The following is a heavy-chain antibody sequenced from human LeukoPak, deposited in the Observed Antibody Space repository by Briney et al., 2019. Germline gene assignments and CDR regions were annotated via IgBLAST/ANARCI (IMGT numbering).Heavy chain of an antibody. D-gene: IGHD3-10*01. Sequence: PGGSLRLSCAASGFTFSSYWMHWVRQVPGKGLAWVSRINSEGSSTSYADSVKGRFTISRDNAGNTLYLVMNSLRAEDTAVYYCARDGPMVRGVVGSALDIWGQGTMVTVSS. CDR3: ARDGPMVRGVVGSALDI. J-gene: IGHJ3*02. V-gene: IGHV3-74*01. CDR1: GFTFSSYW. CDR2: INSEGSST.